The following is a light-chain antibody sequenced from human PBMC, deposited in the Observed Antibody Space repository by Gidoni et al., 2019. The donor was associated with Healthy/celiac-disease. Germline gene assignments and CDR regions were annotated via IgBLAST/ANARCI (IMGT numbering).Light chain of an antibody. CDR3: QQYNNWIT. CDR2: AAS. Sequence: EIVMTQSPATLSVSPGERATLSCRASQSVSSNLAWYQQIPGQAPRLLIYAASTRATGIPARFSGSESGTEFTLIISSLQSEDFAVYYCQQYNNWITFGPGTKVDMK. V-gene: IGKV3-15*01. CDR1: QSVSSN. J-gene: IGKJ3*01.